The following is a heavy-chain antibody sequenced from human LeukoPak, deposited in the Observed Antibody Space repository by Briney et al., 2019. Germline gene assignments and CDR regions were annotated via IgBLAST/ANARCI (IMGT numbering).Heavy chain of an antibody. V-gene: IGHV1-18*01. D-gene: IGHD1-26*01. CDR2: ISAYNGNT. Sequence: ASVKVSCKASGYTFTSYGISWVRQAPGQGLEWMGWISAYNGNTSYAQKLQGRVTMTTDTSTSTAYMELRSLRSDDTAVYYCARGNPVGWSGSYQDYWGQGTLVTVSS. CDR1: GYTFTSYG. CDR3: ARGNPVGWSGSYQDY. J-gene: IGHJ4*02.